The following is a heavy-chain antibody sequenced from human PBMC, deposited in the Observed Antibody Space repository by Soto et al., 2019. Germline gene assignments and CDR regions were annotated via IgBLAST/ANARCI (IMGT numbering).Heavy chain of an antibody. CDR1: GFSFITYA. CDR3: AREQCSPLDRYCADGAVDWVDP. CDR2: ISGSGATT. V-gene: IGHV3-23*01. D-gene: IGHD2-8*01. Sequence: WGSLRLSCAASGFSFITYAMILFRHSPWKCLEWVSAISGSGATTFYADSMKGRFTISRDNSRDTLYLQMNSLRAEDTAVYFCAREQCSPLDRYCADGAVDWVDPWGRGTLVTVSS. J-gene: IGHJ5*02.